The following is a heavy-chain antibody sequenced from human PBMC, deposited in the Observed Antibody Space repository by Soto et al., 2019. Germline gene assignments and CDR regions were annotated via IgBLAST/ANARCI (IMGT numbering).Heavy chain of an antibody. CDR1: GFTFSSYW. CDR2: IKQDGSEK. CDR3: AREATVTTSEGGFDY. J-gene: IGHJ4*02. V-gene: IGHV3-7*01. Sequence: LRLSCAASGFTFSSYWMSWVRQAPGKGLEWVANIKQDGSEKYYVDSVKGRFTISRDNTKNSLYLQMNSLRAEDTAVYYCAREATVTTSEGGFDYWGQGTLVTVSS. D-gene: IGHD4-4*01.